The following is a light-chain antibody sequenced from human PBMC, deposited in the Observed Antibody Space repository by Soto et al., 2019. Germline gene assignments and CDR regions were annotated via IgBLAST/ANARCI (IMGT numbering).Light chain of an antibody. Sequence: QSALTQPASVSGFLGQSITMSCTGSSSDVGTFNLVSWFQQHPGKAPKLLIFEGTKRPSGVSNRFSGSKSGNTASLTISGLQAEDEADYYCCSFALRSTLIFGGGTKLTVL. V-gene: IGLV2-23*01. CDR2: EGT. CDR3: CSFALRSTLI. J-gene: IGLJ2*01. CDR1: SSDVGTFNL.